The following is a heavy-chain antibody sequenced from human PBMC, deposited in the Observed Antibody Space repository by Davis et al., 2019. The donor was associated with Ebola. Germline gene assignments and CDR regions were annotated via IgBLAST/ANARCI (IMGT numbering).Heavy chain of an antibody. Sequence: GSLRLSCAVYGGSFSGYYWSWIRQSPGKGLEWMGEISHHGIASYNPSLKSRVSMSVDTSKKQFSLKVTSVTAADTAVYYCARGLFWSGLDVWGQGITVTVSS. J-gene: IGHJ6*02. V-gene: IGHV4-34*01. CDR1: GGSFSGYY. D-gene: IGHD1-1*01. CDR2: ISHHGIA. CDR3: ARGLFWSGLDV.